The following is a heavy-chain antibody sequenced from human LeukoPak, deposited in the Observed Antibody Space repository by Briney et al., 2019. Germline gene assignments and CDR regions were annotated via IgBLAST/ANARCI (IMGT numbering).Heavy chain of an antibody. CDR1: GGSPSISSYC. D-gene: IGHD3-9*01. CDR2: IYYSTSN. CDR3: ARDRATYDRLTGYERSYYFDY. Sequence: SETLSLTCTVSGGSPSISSYCRSWIRQPPGKGLEWIGYIYYSTSNSYNPSLKSRVTISVDTSKNQLSQKLSSVTGAGTSVDETARDRATYDRLTGYERSYYFDYWGQGTLVTVSS. V-gene: IGHV4-61*01. J-gene: IGHJ4*02.